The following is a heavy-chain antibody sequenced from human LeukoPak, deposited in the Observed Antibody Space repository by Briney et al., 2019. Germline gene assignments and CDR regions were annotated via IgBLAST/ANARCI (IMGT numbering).Heavy chain of an antibody. CDR3: ARALKPYGSSGTTYAFDI. J-gene: IGHJ3*02. D-gene: IGHD6-25*01. CDR1: GFTFSSHS. V-gene: IGHV3-21*06. Sequence: NPGGSLRLSCAASGFTFSSHSMTWVSQAPGKGLEWVSSISSSSNYIYYADSVKGRFTISRDNAKNSVSLQMNSLRAEDTAVYYCARALKPYGSSGTTYAFDIWGQGTMVTVSS. CDR2: ISSSSNYI.